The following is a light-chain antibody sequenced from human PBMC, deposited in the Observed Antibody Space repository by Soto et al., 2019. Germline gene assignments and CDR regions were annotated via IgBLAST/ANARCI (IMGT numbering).Light chain of an antibody. Sequence: EIVMTQSPATLSVSPGERATLSCRASQSVSSNLAWYQQKPGQAPRLLIYGASTRATGITARFSGSGSGTEFNLTISNLQSEDFAIYFWQQYNDWPPDRTFGQGTKVEMK. CDR3: QQYNDWPPDRT. CDR1: QSVSSN. J-gene: IGKJ1*01. V-gene: IGKV3-15*01. CDR2: GAS.